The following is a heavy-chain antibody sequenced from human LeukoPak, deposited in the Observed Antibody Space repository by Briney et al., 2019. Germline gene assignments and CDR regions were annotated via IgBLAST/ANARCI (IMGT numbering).Heavy chain of an antibody. Sequence: PSETLSLTCTVSGGSISSSSYYWGWIRQPPGKGLEWIGSTYYSGSTYYNPSLKSRVTISVDTSKNQFSLKLSSVTAADTAVYYCARESGVIPRWGQGTLVTVSS. V-gene: IGHV4-39*07. D-gene: IGHD1-26*01. CDR3: ARESGVIPR. CDR1: GGSISSSSYY. J-gene: IGHJ4*02. CDR2: TYYSGST.